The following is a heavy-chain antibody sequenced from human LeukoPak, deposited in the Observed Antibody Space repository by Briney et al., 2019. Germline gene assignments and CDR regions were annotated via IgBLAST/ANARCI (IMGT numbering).Heavy chain of an antibody. J-gene: IGHJ4*02. CDR3: AKDQDYYDSSGYYNY. Sequence: GGSLRLSCAASGFTFSSYGMHWVRQAPGKGLEWVSAISGSGGSTYYADSVKGRFTISRDNSENTLYLQMNSLRAEDTAVYYCAKDQDYYDSSGYYNYWGQGTLVTVSS. CDR1: GFTFSSYG. D-gene: IGHD3-22*01. V-gene: IGHV3-23*01. CDR2: ISGSGGST.